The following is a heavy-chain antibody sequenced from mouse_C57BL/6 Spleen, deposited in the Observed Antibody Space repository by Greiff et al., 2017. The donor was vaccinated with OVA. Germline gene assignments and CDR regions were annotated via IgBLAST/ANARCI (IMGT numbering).Heavy chain of an antibody. CDR2: IDPSDSYT. CDR1: GYTFTSYW. CDR3: ARWGSDGYLWCAY. Sequence: QVQLQQPGAELVMPGASVKLSCKASGYTFTSYWMHWVQQRPGQGLEWIGEIDPSDSYTNYNQKFKGKSTLTVDKSSSTAYMQLSSLTSEDSAVYYCARWGSDGYLWCAYWGQGTLVTVSA. J-gene: IGHJ3*01. D-gene: IGHD2-3*01. V-gene: IGHV1-69*01.